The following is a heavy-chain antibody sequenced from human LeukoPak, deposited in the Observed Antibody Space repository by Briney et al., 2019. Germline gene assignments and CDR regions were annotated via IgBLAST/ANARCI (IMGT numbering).Heavy chain of an antibody. D-gene: IGHD5-12*01. V-gene: IGHV1-69*06. Sequence: GASVKVSCKASGYTFTGYYMHWVRQAPGQGLEWMGGIIPIFGTANYAQKFQGRVTITADKSTSTAYMELSSLRSEDTAVYYCARTRPGIVATTYGPYYMDVWGKGTTVTVSS. CDR1: GYTFTGYY. CDR2: IIPIFGTA. J-gene: IGHJ6*03. CDR3: ARTRPGIVATTYGPYYMDV.